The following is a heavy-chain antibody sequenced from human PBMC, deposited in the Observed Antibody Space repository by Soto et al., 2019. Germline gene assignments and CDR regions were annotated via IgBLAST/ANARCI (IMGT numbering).Heavy chain of an antibody. J-gene: IGHJ6*02. D-gene: IGHD2-21*02. Sequence: QVQLQAPGPGLVRPSQTLSLTCTVSGGSISTDHYHWTWIRQTPGKGLEWIGYIHYSGSIHFNPSLQSRVSMSVDTSKNLFALKLSSVTAADTAVYFCAREDDGGDRDYYGLDVWGQGTTVTVSS. CDR3: AREDDGGDRDYYGLDV. V-gene: IGHV4-30-4*01. CDR1: GGSISTDHYH. CDR2: IHYSGSI.